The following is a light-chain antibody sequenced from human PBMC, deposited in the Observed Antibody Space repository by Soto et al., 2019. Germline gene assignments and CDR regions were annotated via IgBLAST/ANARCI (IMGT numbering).Light chain of an antibody. Sequence: QSVLTQPASVSGSPGQSITISCTGTNSDVGGYNYVSWYQQHPGKAPKLMIYDVSNRPSGVSNRFSGSKSVNTASLTISGLQAEDESDYYCNSYTSSSTLVFGGGTKLTVL. V-gene: IGLV2-14*01. CDR2: DVS. CDR3: NSYTSSSTLV. CDR1: NSDVGGYNY. J-gene: IGLJ2*01.